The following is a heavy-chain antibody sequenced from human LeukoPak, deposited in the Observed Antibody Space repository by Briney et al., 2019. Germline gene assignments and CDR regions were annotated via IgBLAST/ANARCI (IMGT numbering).Heavy chain of an antibody. D-gene: IGHD4-17*01. CDR3: ARGWYGDYVSLFDY. CDR1: GFTFSSYE. Sequence: GGSLRLSCAASGFTFSSYEMNWVRQAPGKGLEWVSYISSSGGTIFYADSVKGRFTISRDNAKNSLYLQMNSLRAEDTAVYYCARGWYGDYVSLFDYWGQGTLVTVSS. V-gene: IGHV3-48*03. CDR2: ISSSGGTI. J-gene: IGHJ4*02.